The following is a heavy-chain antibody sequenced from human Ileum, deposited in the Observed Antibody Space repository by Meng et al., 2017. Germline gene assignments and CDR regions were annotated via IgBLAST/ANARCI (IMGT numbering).Heavy chain of an antibody. V-gene: IGHV4-4*02. CDR2: ISHSGST. CDR1: SGSITSDTY. CDR3: ARHGGYYQGF. Sequence: PLQDSGPGLGKPSGTLSLTCAVSSGSITSDTYWSWVRLPPGKGLEWIGQISHSGSTFYNPSLKSRVTMSVDKSKSQFSLMLTSVTAADTAVYYCARHGGYYQGFWGQGTLVTVSS. D-gene: IGHD4-23*01. J-gene: IGHJ4*02.